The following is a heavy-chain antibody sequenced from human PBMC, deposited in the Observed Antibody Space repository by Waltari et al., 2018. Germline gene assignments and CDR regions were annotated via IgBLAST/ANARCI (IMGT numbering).Heavy chain of an antibody. Sequence: EVQLVESGGGLFQPGGSLRLHCAASGFTVSSNYMSWVRRAPGKGLEWVSVIYSGGSTYYADSVKGRFTISRDNSKNTLYLQMNNLRAEDTAVYYCARDGAVAGNIFFDYWGQGTLVTVSS. D-gene: IGHD6-19*01. CDR3: ARDGAVAGNIFFDY. J-gene: IGHJ4*02. CDR2: IYSGGST. CDR1: GFTVSSNY. V-gene: IGHV3-53*01.